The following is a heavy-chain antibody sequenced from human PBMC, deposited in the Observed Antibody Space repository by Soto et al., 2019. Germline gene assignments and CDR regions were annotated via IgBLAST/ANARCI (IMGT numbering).Heavy chain of an antibody. J-gene: IGHJ4*02. D-gene: IGHD3-10*01. CDR1: GFTFSGSA. CDR2: IRSKANNYAT. Sequence: PGGSLRLSCAASGFTFSGSAMHWVRQSSGQGLEWLGRIRSKANNYATEYAASVKGRFIISRDDSKTTVYLQMNSLRPEDTALYYCAKALPPGSYYKPLHYWGQGTLVTVSS. V-gene: IGHV3-73*01. CDR3: AKALPPGSYYKPLHY.